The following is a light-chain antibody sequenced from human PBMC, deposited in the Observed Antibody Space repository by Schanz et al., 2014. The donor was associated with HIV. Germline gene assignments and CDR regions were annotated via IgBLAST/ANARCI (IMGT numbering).Light chain of an antibody. CDR3: LQHNRYPPT. J-gene: IGKJ2*01. Sequence: DIQMTQSPSSLSASIGARVTITCRASQAIRNDLDWFQQKPGKAPQRLISAASSLQSGVPSRFSGRGSGTEFTLTISSLQPEDFATYYCLQHNRYPPTFGQGTKLEIK. V-gene: IGKV1-17*01. CDR1: QAIRND. CDR2: AAS.